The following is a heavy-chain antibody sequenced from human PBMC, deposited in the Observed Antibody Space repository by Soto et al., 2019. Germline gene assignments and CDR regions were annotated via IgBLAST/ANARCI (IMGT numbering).Heavy chain of an antibody. CDR1: GGSISSYY. Sequence: SETLSLTCTVSGGSISSYYWSWIRQPPGKGLEWIGYIYYSGSTNYNPSLKSRVTISVDTSKDQFSLKLSSVTAADTAVYYCARVYGLDLFDYWGQGTLVTVSS. CDR2: IYYSGST. J-gene: IGHJ4*02. V-gene: IGHV4-59*01. CDR3: ARVYGLDLFDY. D-gene: IGHD2-8*01.